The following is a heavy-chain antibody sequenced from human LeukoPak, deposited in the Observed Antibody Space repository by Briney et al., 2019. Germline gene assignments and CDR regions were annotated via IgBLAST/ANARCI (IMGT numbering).Heavy chain of an antibody. J-gene: IGHJ4*02. Sequence: GGSLRLSCAASGFTFSTYGMHWVRQAPGKGLEWVAFIRYDGSNKYYADSVKGRFSISRDNSKNTLYLQMNSLRAEDTAVYYCATDLWRITMLRGDCWGQGTLVTVSS. D-gene: IGHD3-10*01. CDR1: GFTFSTYG. CDR2: IRYDGSNK. CDR3: ATDLWRITMLRGDC. V-gene: IGHV3-30*02.